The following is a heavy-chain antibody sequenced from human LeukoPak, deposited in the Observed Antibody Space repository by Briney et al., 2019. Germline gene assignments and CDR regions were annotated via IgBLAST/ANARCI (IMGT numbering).Heavy chain of an antibody. D-gene: IGHD5-18*01. Sequence: GASVKVSCKPSGYTFTNNAINWVRQAPGQGLEWMAWINTNTGNPTYAQGFFTGRYVFSLDTSASTAYLQINGLKADDTAVYYCGRDPRLGIRGYTYGYIDHWGQGTLLTVAS. CDR2: INTNTGNP. CDR3: GRDPRLGIRGYTYGYIDH. CDR1: GYTFTNNA. J-gene: IGHJ4*02. V-gene: IGHV7-4-1*02.